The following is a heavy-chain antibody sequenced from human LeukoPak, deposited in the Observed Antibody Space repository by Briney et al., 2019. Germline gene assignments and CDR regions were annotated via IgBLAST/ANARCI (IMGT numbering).Heavy chain of an antibody. J-gene: IGHJ4*02. CDR1: GYTFTSYG. Sequence: RASVKVSCKASGYTFTSYGISSVRQAPGQGLEWMGWINPNIGGANYAQTFQRRVTMTRDTSISTAYMELSRLRSDYTAVYYCAPATATFDNWGQGTLVTVSS. CDR3: APATATFDN. CDR2: INPNIGGA. D-gene: IGHD5-24*01. V-gene: IGHV1-2*02.